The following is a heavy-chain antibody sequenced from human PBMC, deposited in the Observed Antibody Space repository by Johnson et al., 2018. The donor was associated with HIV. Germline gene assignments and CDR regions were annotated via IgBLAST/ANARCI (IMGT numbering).Heavy chain of an antibody. Sequence: VQLLESGGGLVQPGGSLRLSCAASGFTFSSYAIHWVRQAPGKGLEWVAVISYDGSNEIYEESVKGRLTINRDNSKTTLYLQTNSLRAEDTAVYYCASVYYDILTGYYYDAFDIWGQGTMVTVSS. V-gene: IGHV3-30*04. CDR1: GFTFSSYA. D-gene: IGHD3-9*01. J-gene: IGHJ3*02. CDR2: ISYDGSNE. CDR3: ASVYYDILTGYYYDAFDI.